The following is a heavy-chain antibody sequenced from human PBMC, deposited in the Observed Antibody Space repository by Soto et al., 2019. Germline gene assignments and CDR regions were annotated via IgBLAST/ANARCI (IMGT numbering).Heavy chain of an antibody. CDR3: ASATNSSGWDYFDY. CDR1: GFTFSSYG. J-gene: IGHJ4*02. V-gene: IGHV3-33*01. Sequence: GGSLRLSCAASGFTFSSYGMHWVRQAPGKGLEWVAVIWYDGSNKYYADSVKGRFTISRDNSKNTLYLQMNSLRAEDTAVYYCASATNSSGWDYFDYWGQGTLVTVSS. D-gene: IGHD6-19*01. CDR2: IWYDGSNK.